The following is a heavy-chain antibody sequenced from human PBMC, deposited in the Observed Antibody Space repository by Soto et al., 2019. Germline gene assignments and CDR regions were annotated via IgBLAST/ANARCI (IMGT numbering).Heavy chain of an antibody. CDR3: ARGYCTNGVCPDAFDI. V-gene: IGHV4-61*01. D-gene: IGHD2-8*01. CDR1: GGSVSSGSYY. CDR2: IYYSGST. Sequence: ETLSLTCTVSGGSVSSGSYYWSWIRQPPGKGLEWIGYIYYSGSTNYNPSLKSRVTISVDTSKNQFSLKLSSVTAADTAVYYCARGYCTNGVCPDAFDIWGQGTMVTVSS. J-gene: IGHJ3*02.